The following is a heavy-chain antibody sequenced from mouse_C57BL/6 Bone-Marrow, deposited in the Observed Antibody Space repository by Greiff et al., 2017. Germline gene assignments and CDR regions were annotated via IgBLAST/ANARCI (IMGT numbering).Heavy chain of an antibody. CDR1: GFTFSDYG. J-gene: IGHJ3*01. D-gene: IGHD1-1*01. V-gene: IGHV5-17*01. CDR3: ARPRLLRSAWFAY. Sequence: EVQVVESGGGLVKPGGSLTLSCAASGFTFSDYGMHWVRQAPEKGLEWVAYISSGSSTIYYADTVKGRFTISRDNAKNTLFLQMTSLRSEDTAMYYCARPRLLRSAWFAYWGQGTLVTVSA. CDR2: ISSGSSTI.